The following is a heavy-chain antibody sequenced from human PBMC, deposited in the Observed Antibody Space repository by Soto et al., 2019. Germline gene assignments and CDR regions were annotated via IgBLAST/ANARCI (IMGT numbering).Heavy chain of an antibody. CDR1: GLTFSNYG. Sequence: GGSLRLSCAASGLTFSNYGMHWFRQAPGKGLEWVAMISYDGSNKYYADSVKGRFNISRENSKNTLYRQMNSLRAEDTAVYYCASDPRGGYSSGWAFDYWGQGTLVTVSS. CDR3: ASDPRGGYSSGWAFDY. V-gene: IGHV3-30*03. CDR2: ISYDGSNK. D-gene: IGHD6-19*01. J-gene: IGHJ4*02.